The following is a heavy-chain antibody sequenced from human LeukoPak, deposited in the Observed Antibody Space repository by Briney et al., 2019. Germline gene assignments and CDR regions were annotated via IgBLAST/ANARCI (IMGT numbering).Heavy chain of an antibody. CDR3: AKDRDYYDSSGYYYASFDY. Sequence: GGSLRLSCAASGFTVSSSYMSWVRQAPGKGLEWVSDIYGGGSTYYADSVKGRFTISRDNSKNTLYLQMNRLRAEDTAVYYCAKDRDYYDSSGYYYASFDYWGQGTLVTVSS. V-gene: IGHV3-53*01. CDR2: IYGGGST. CDR1: GFTVSSSY. D-gene: IGHD3-22*01. J-gene: IGHJ4*02.